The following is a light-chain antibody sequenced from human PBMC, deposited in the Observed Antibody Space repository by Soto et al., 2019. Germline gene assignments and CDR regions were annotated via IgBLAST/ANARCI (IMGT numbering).Light chain of an antibody. CDR2: DVS. V-gene: IGLV2-14*01. Sequence: QSVLPQPASVSGSPGQSITISCTGTSSDVGGYNYVSWYQQHPGKPPKLMIYDVSNRPSGVSNRFSGSKSGNTASLTISGLQAEDEADYYCSSYTSSSTYVFGTGTKVTVL. J-gene: IGLJ1*01. CDR3: SSYTSSSTYV. CDR1: SSDVGGYNY.